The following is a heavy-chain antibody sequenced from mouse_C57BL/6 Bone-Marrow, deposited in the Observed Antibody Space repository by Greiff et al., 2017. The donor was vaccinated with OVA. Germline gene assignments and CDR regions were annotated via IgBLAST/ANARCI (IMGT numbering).Heavy chain of an antibody. J-gene: IGHJ1*03. CDR2: IYPGGGYT. D-gene: IGHD2-5*01. Sequence: VKLQESGAELVRPGTSVKMSCKASGYTFTNYWIGWAKQRPGHGLEWIGDIYPGGGYTNYNEKFKGKATLTADKSSSTAYMQFSSLTSEDSAIYYGARGGLYYSNYPLWYFDVWGTGTTVTVSS. CDR1: GYTFTNYW. CDR3: ARGGLYYSNYPLWYFDV. V-gene: IGHV1-63*01.